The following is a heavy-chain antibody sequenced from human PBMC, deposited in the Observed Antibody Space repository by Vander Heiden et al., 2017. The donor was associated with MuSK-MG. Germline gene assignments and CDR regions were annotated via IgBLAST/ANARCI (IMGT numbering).Heavy chain of an antibody. V-gene: IGHV1-69*06. Sequence: QVQLVQSGAEVKKPGSSVKVSCKASGGTFSSYAISWVRQAPGQGLEWMGGIIPIFGTANYAQKVQGRVTITADKSTSTAYMELRSMRSEETAVYYFAIDHYDSSGYRFDYWGHGTMVTIYS. D-gene: IGHD3-22*01. J-gene: IGHJ4*01. CDR3: AIDHYDSSGYRFDY. CDR2: IIPIFGTA. CDR1: GGTFSSYA.